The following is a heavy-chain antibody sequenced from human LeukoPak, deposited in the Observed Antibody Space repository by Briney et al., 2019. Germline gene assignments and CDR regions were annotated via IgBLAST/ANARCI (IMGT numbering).Heavy chain of an antibody. Sequence: SETLSLTCTVSGGSISDYYWSWIRQPPGKGLEWIGYIYYSGSTNYNPSLKSRVTISVDTSKNQFSLKLSSVTAADTAVYYCASGGYYYDSSGYPVGNWFDPWGQGTLVTVSS. CDR3: ASGGYYYDSSGYPVGNWFDP. V-gene: IGHV4-59*01. J-gene: IGHJ5*02. CDR2: IYYSGST. D-gene: IGHD3-22*01. CDR1: GGSISDYY.